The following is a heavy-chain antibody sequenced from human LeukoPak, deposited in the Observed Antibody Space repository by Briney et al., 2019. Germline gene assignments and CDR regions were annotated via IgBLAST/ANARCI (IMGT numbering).Heavy chain of an antibody. D-gene: IGHD5-24*01. CDR3: AKRGVEMATIHYMDV. CDR2: TIGGGDDT. CDR1: GFTFSSYA. Sequence: GGSLRLSCAAYGFTFSSYAMSWVRQTPGKGLEWVSATIGGGDDTYHADSVKDRFTISRDNSKNTLYLQMNSLRDEDTAVYYCAKRGVEMATIHYMDVWGKGTAVT. J-gene: IGHJ6*03. V-gene: IGHV3-23*01.